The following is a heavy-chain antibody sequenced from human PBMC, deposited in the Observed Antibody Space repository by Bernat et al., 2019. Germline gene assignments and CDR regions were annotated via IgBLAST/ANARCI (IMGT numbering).Heavy chain of an antibody. Sequence: EVQLVESGGGLVQPGGSLRLSCAASGFTFSSYWMHWVRQAPGKGLVWVSRSNSDESRTNYADSVKGRFTISRDNAKNTLYLQMNSLRAEDTAVCYCVRDSGYCSGGRCADAFDIWGQGTMVTVSS. CDR3: VRDSGYCSGGRCADAFDI. CDR2: SNSDESRT. D-gene: IGHD2-15*01. J-gene: IGHJ3*02. V-gene: IGHV3-74*01. CDR1: GFTFSSYW.